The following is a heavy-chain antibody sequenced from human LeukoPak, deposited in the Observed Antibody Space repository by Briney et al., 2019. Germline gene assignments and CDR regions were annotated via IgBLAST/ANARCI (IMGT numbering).Heavy chain of an antibody. CDR3: ARGDGDYSWYFDL. CDR1: GYSFTSYW. D-gene: IGHD4-17*01. J-gene: IGHJ2*01. CDR2: IYPGDSDT. Sequence: GGSLKISCKGSGYSFTSYWIGWVRQLPGKGLEWMGIIYPGDSDTRYSPSFQGQVTISADKSISTAYLQWSSLKASDTAMYYCARGDGDYSWYFDLWGRGTLVTVSS. V-gene: IGHV5-51*01.